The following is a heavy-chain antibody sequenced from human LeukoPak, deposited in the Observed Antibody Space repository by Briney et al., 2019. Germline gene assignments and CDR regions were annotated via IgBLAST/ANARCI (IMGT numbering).Heavy chain of an antibody. V-gene: IGHV4-31*03. CDR2: IYYNGNT. Sequence: SEPLSLTCTVSGGSISIGGYYWSWIGQHPGKGLEWIGYIYYNGNTYYNPSLKSRLTISGDMSENQFSLKLTSVTAADTAVYFCVRNFDSYNAFDIWGQGTMVTVSS. CDR3: VRNFDSYNAFDI. J-gene: IGHJ3*02. D-gene: IGHD3-10*01. CDR1: GGSISIGGYY.